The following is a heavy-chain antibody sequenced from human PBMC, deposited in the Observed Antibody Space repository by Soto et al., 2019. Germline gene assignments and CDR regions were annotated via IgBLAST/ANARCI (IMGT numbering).Heavy chain of an antibody. V-gene: IGHV3-33*06. J-gene: IGHJ4*02. CDR1: GFTFSHYG. D-gene: IGHD3-22*01. CDR2: TWSGGRGE. CDR3: AKDDDTSSHYSLLDF. Sequence: QVQLVESGGGVVQPGTSLRLSCAASGFTFSHYGIHWVRQPPGKGLEWVAVTWSGGRGEYYADSVRGRFTISRDNSKTTVYLQMNSLRVEDTAVYYCAKDDDTSSHYSLLDFRGQGTLVTVSS.